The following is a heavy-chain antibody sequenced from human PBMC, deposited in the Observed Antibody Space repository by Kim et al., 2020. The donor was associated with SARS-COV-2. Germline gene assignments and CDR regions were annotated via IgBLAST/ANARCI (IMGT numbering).Heavy chain of an antibody. CDR3: ARVAYSSIY. J-gene: IGHJ4*02. D-gene: IGHD6-13*01. V-gene: IGHV4-34*01. Sequence: STNYTPSLKSRVTISVDTSKNQFSLKLSSVTAADTAVYYCARVAYSSIYWGQGTLVTVSS. CDR2: ST.